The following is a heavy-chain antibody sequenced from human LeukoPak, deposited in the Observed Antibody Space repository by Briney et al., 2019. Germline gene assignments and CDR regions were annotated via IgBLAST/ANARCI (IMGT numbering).Heavy chain of an antibody. V-gene: IGHV3-21*01. D-gene: IGHD3-3*01. CDR2: ISSSSSYI. Sequence: GGSLRLSCAASGFTFSSYWMSWVRQAPGKGLEWVSSISSSSSYIYYADSVKGRFTISRDNAKNSLYLQMNSLRAEDTAVYYCARGYDFWSGYLDGENWFDPWGQGTLVTVSS. CDR3: ARGYDFWSGYLDGENWFDP. CDR1: GFTFSSYW. J-gene: IGHJ5*02.